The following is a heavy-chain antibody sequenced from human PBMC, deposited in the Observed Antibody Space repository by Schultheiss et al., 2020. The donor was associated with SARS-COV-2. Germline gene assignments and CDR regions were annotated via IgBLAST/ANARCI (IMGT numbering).Heavy chain of an antibody. CDR3: ARGRFGNPALYYIDY. V-gene: IGHV3-21*01. Sequence: GESLKISCAASGFTFSSYSMNWVRQAPGKGLEWVSSISGSSSYIYYADSVKGRFTISRDNAKNSLYLQMNSLRAEDTAVYYCARGRFGNPALYYIDYWGQGTLVTVSS. J-gene: IGHJ4*02. D-gene: IGHD4-23*01. CDR1: GFTFSSYS. CDR2: ISGSSSYI.